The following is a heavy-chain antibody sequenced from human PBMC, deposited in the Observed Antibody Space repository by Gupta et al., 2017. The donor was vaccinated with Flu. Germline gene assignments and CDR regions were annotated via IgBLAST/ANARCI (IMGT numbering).Heavy chain of an antibody. Sequence: QVQLVQSGAEMKKPGASVKVSCKASGYSFIHNGISWVRQAPGQGLEWMGWISAYNGNTDYAQKFQGRVTMTTDTSTSTAIMELRSLRSDDTAIYYCARDYAGDFGYQAFDVWGQGTRVIVSS. CDR3: ARDYAGDFGYQAFDV. J-gene: IGHJ3*01. CDR1: GYSFIHNG. D-gene: IGHD3-16*01. CDR2: ISAYNGNT. V-gene: IGHV1-18*01.